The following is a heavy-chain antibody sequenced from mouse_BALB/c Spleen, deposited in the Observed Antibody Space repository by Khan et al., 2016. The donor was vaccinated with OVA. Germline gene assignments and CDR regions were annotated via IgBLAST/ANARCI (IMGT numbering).Heavy chain of an antibody. CDR3: ARGGYYSNSLFDF. CDR2: IYPGNDNT. V-gene: IGHV1-84*02. J-gene: IGHJ2*01. D-gene: IGHD2-5*01. CDR1: GYTFTYYY. Sequence: VQLQESGPELVKPGASVKISCKASGYTFTYYYINWVKQKPGQGLEWIGWIYPGNDNTKYNEKFKDMATLTVDTSSNIAFMQLSGLTSEDTAVYFCARGGYYSNSLFDFWGQGTTLTVSS.